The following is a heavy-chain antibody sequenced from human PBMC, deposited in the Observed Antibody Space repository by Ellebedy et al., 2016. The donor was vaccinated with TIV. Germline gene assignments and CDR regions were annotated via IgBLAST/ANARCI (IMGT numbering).Heavy chain of an antibody. D-gene: IGHD4-17*01. CDR3: AKDRISGDGYWVFDF. V-gene: IGHV3-23*01. Sequence: PGGSLRLSCAASGFTFNSYAMSWVPQAPGKGLEWVSTISNTGSRTYYVDSVEGRFIISSDNSKSTLDLQMSSLRAEDTAVYYCAKDRISGDGYWVFDFWGQGTLVTVST. CDR1: GFTFNSYA. J-gene: IGHJ4*02. CDR2: ISNTGSRT.